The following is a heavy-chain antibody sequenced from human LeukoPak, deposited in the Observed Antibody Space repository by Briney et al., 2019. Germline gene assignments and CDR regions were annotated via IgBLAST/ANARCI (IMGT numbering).Heavy chain of an antibody. V-gene: IGHV3-23*01. CDR2: ISGSGGST. J-gene: IGHJ4*02. D-gene: IGHD2-15*01. Sequence: GGSLRLSCAASGFTFSSYAISWVRQAPGKGLEWVSAISGSGGSTYYADSVKGRFTISRDNSKNTLYLQMNSLRAEDTAVYYCAGYCSGGSCLDYWGQGTLVTVSS. CDR3: AGYCSGGSCLDY. CDR1: GFTFSSYA.